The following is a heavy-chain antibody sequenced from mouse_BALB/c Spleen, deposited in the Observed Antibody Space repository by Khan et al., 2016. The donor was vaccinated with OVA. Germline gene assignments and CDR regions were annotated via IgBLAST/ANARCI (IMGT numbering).Heavy chain of an antibody. CDR1: GYTFTDYI. Sequence: QVQLKQSGPELVKPGASLKVSCKASGYTFTDYIIGWVKQSTRQGLEWIGDIFPGSDTPYYNEKFKDKATLTVDKSANTAYMQLSSLTSEDSAVDVCARGGYSAFAYWGLGTLVTVSA. V-gene: IGHV1-77*01. CDR3: ARGGYSAFAY. J-gene: IGHJ3*01. D-gene: IGHD2-14*01. CDR2: IFPGSDTP.